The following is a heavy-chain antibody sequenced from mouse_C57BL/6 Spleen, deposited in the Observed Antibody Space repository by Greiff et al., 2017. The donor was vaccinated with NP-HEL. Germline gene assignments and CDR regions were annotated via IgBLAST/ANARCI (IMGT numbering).Heavy chain of an antibody. CDR2: INPNSGGT. D-gene: IGHD1-1*01. V-gene: IGHV1-72*01. Sequence: QVQLQQPGAELVKPGASVKLSCKASGYTFTSYWMHWVKQRPGRGLEWIGRINPNSGGTKYNQKFKSKATLTVDKPSSTAYMQLSSLTSEDSAVDDCARDYYGSSYEAWFAYWGQGTLVTVAA. J-gene: IGHJ3*01. CDR3: ARDYYGSSYEAWFAY. CDR1: GYTFTSYW.